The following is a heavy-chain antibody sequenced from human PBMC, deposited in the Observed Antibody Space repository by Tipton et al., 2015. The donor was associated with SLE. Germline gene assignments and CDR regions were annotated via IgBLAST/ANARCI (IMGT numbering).Heavy chain of an antibody. V-gene: IGHV4-59*01. CDR1: GGSISSYY. D-gene: IGHD4-11*01. CDR2: IYYSGST. J-gene: IGHJ4*02. CDR3: ARWAGPTVNFDY. Sequence: LRLSCTVSGGSISSYYWSWIRQPPGKGLEWIGYIYYSGSTNYNPSLKSRVTISVDTSKNQFSLKLRLVTAADTAVYYCARWAGPTVNFDYWGQGTLVPVSS.